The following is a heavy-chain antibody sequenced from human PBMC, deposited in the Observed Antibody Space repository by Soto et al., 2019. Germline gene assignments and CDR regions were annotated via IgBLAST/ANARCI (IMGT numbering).Heavy chain of an antibody. Sequence: EVQLVESGGGLIQPGGSLRLSCAASGFTVSNNFMSWVRQAPGKGLEWVSVIYSGVDTYYADSVKGRFTISRDNSKNTLYLQMNSLRAEDTAVYYCAKNRHGYNYYDYWGQGTLVTVSS. CDR2: IYSGVDT. V-gene: IGHV3-53*01. CDR1: GFTVSNNF. CDR3: AKNRHGYNYYDY. D-gene: IGHD5-12*01. J-gene: IGHJ4*02.